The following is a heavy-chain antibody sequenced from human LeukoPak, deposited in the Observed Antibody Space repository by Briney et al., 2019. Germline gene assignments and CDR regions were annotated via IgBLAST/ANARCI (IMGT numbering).Heavy chain of an antibody. D-gene: IGHD3-10*01. J-gene: IGHJ4*02. CDR1: GDSISGYY. V-gene: IGHV4-4*07. CDR3: ARENYYNSGSYRFDY. Sequence: SETLSLSCTVSGDSISGYYWSWTRQPAGRGLEWIGRIFNSGSTSYNPSLRSRVTMSLDTSKNQFSLKLTSVTPADTALYYCARENYYNSGSYRFDYWGQGTLVTVSS. CDR2: IFNSGST.